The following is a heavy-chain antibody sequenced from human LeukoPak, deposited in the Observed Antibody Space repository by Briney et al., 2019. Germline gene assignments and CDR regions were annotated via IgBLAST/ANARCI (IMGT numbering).Heavy chain of an antibody. Sequence: QPGGSLRLSCAASGFTFSSYAMSWVRQAPGKGLEWVSAISASGGSTYYADSVKGRFTISRDNAKNTLYLQMNCLRAEDTAVYYCAKVSGYSSGWYEYYYYGMDVWAQGTTVSVFS. CDR1: GFTFSSYA. D-gene: IGHD6-13*01. V-gene: IGHV3-23*01. CDR3: AKVSGYSSGWYEYYYYGMDV. J-gene: IGHJ6*01. CDR2: ISASGGST.